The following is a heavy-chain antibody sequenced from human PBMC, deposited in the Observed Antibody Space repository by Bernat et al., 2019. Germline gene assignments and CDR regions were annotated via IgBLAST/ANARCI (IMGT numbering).Heavy chain of an antibody. V-gene: IGHV4-4*02. Sequence: QLQLHESGPGLVKPSGTLSLTCAVSGGSISSSNWWSWVRQPPGKGLEWIGELYHSGSTNYNPYLKSRVTISVDKSKNQFTMKLCSVTAAATAVYYCARCYSSGWVSNFALWGRGTLVTVSS. J-gene: IGHJ2*01. CDR2: LYHSGST. D-gene: IGHD6-19*01. CDR3: ARCYSSGWVSNFAL. CDR1: GGSISSSNW.